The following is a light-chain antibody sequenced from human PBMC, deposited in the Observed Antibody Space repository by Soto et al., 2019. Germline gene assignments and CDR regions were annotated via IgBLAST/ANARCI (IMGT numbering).Light chain of an antibody. CDR2: EVS. Sequence: QSALTQPPSASGSPGQSVTISCTGTSSDVGGYNYVSWYQQHPGKAPKLMIYEVSQRPSGVPDRFSGSKSGNTASLTVSGLQAEDDGDYYCSSYAGSNNLWVFGGGTKLTVL. CDR3: SSYAGSNNLWV. J-gene: IGLJ3*02. CDR1: SSDVGGYNY. V-gene: IGLV2-8*01.